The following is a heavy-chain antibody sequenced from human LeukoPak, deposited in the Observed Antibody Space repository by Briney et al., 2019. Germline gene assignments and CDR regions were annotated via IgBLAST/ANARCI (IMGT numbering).Heavy chain of an antibody. CDR3: ARVGALAGNDAFDT. CDR1: GGSISSSNW. CDR2: IYHSGRT. D-gene: IGHD6-19*01. V-gene: IGHV4-4*02. J-gene: IGHJ3*02. Sequence: PSGTLSLTCAVSGGSISSSNWWSWARQPPGKGLEWIGEIYHSGRTNYKPSLKSRVTISVDKSKDQFSLKLSSVTAADTAVYYCARVGALAGNDAFDTWGQGTMVAVSS.